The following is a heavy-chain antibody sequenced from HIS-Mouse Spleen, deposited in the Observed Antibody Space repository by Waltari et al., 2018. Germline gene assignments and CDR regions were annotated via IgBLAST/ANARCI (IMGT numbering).Heavy chain of an antibody. CDR2: IYHSGST. V-gene: IGHV4-38-2*02. D-gene: IGHD1-26*01. J-gene: IGHJ4*02. Sequence: HVQLQSSGPGLVKPSEPLSLTGLVSGYSVSSDYTRAWIRQPPGKGLEWIGSIYHSGSTYYNPSLKSRVTISVDTSKNQFSLKLSSVTAADTAVYYCARDQRVVGANYWGQGTLVTVSS. CDR3: ARDQRVVGANY. CDR1: GYSVSSDYT.